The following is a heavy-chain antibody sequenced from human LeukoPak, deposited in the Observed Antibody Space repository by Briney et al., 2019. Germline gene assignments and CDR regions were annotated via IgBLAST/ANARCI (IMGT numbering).Heavy chain of an antibody. J-gene: IGHJ4*02. CDR1: GFVLSTSGGG. V-gene: IGHV2-5*01. Sequence: SGPTLANPRQTFTLTCTFSGFVLSTSGGGVGWVRQPPGKALEWIALFYWYDDKRYTPSVKSRLIITKDTSKNPVVLTMTNMDPVDTATYYCAHTGPHGSRSFEIVHFDYWGQGTLVTVSS. CDR3: AHTGPHGSRSFEIVHFDY. D-gene: IGHD3-10*01. CDR2: FYWYDDK.